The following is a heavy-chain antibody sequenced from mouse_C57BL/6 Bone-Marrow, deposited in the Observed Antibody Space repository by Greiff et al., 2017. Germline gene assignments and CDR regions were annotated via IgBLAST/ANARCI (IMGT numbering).Heavy chain of an antibody. Sequence: EVKLQESGEGLVKPGGSLKLSCAASGFTFSSYAMSWVRQTPEKRLEWVAYISSGGDYIYYADTVKGRFTISRDNARNTLYLQMSSLKSEDTAMYYCTRGPTGTAWFAYWGQGTLVTVSA. CDR3: TRGPTGTAWFAY. D-gene: IGHD4-1*02. J-gene: IGHJ3*01. CDR2: ISSGGDYI. V-gene: IGHV5-9-1*02. CDR1: GFTFSSYA.